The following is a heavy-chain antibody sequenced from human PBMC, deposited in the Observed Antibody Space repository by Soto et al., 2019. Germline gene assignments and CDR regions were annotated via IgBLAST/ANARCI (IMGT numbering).Heavy chain of an antibody. CDR1: GFTFSSYG. J-gene: IGHJ4*02. D-gene: IGHD6-19*01. V-gene: IGHV3-30*18. Sequence: QVQLVESGGGVVQPGRSLRLSCAASGFTFSSYGMHWVRQAPGKGLEWVAVISYDGSNKYYADSVKGRFTISRDNSKNTLYLQMNSLRAEDTAVYYCAKGLEQWLVRYFDYWGQGTLVIVSS. CDR3: AKGLEQWLVRYFDY. CDR2: ISYDGSNK.